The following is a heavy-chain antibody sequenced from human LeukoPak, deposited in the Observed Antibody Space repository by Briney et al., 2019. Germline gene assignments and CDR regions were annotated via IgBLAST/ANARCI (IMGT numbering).Heavy chain of an antibody. CDR3: ARDSYDSSGYYDY. CDR2: ISSSSTYI. D-gene: IGHD3-22*01. CDR1: GFTFSSYT. V-gene: IGHV3-21*01. Sequence: GGSLRLSCAASGFTFSSYTMNWVRQAPGNGLEWVSSISSSSTYIYYADSMKGRFTISRDNAKNSLYLQMNSLRAEDTAVYYCARDSYDSSGYYDYWGQGTLVTVSS. J-gene: IGHJ4*02.